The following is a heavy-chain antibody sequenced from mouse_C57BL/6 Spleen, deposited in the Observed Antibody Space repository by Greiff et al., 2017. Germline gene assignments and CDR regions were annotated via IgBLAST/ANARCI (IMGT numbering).Heavy chain of an antibody. V-gene: IGHV1-42*01. Sequence: VQLQQSGPELVKPGASVKISCKASGYSFTGYYMNWVKQSPEKSLEWIGEINPSTGGTTYNQKFKAKATLTVDKSSSTAYMQLKSLTSEDSAVYYCARKGDYYYGSNWYFDVWGTGTTVTVSS. CDR2: INPSTGGT. D-gene: IGHD1-1*01. CDR3: ARKGDYYYGSNWYFDV. J-gene: IGHJ1*03. CDR1: GYSFTGYY.